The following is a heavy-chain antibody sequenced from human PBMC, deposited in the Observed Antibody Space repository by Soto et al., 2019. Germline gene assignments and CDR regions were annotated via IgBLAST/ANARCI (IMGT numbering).Heavy chain of an antibody. CDR1: GYTFTSYY. J-gene: IGHJ6*03. CDR3: ARDFGFSTTVTKVYYYYYMDV. V-gene: IGHV1-46*03. D-gene: IGHD4-17*01. Sequence: QVQLVQSGAEVKKPGASVKVSCKASGYTFTSYYMHWVRQAPGQGLEWMGIINPSGGSTSYAQKFQGRVTMTRDTSTSTVYMELSSLRSEDTAVYYCARDFGFSTTVTKVYYYYYMDVWGKGTTVTVS. CDR2: INPSGGST.